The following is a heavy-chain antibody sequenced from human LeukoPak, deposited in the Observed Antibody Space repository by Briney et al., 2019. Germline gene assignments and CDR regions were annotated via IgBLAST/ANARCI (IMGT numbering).Heavy chain of an antibody. CDR3: ARDLVVVPAAPGDAFDI. CDR1: GFTFSDYY. CDR2: ISSSGSTI. J-gene: IGHJ3*02. D-gene: IGHD2-2*01. Sequence: GGSLRLSCAASGFTFSDYYMSWIRQAPGKGLEWVSYISSSGSTIYYADSVKGRFTISRDNAKNSLYLQMNSLRAEDTAVYYCARDLVVVPAAPGDAFDIWGQGTMVTVSS. V-gene: IGHV3-11*01.